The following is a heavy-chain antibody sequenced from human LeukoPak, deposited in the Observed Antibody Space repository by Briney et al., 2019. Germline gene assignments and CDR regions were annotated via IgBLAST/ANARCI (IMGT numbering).Heavy chain of an antibody. J-gene: IGHJ4*02. Sequence: GASLRLSCAASGFTFNTYGMNWVHQAPGKGLKGVSGTCGSGAATYYADSVKGRFTISTDNSKNILYLQMNSLRAEDTAIYYCARDLRICPRKYDSSSHPFDYWGQGTLVTVSS. CDR2: TCGSGAAT. D-gene: IGHD3-22*01. CDR1: GFTFNTYG. CDR3: ARDLRICPRKYDSSSHPFDY. V-gene: IGHV3-23*01.